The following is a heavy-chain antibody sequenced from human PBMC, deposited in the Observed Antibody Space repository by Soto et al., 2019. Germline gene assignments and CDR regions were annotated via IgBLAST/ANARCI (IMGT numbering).Heavy chain of an antibody. J-gene: IGHJ6*02. CDR3: AKGRLGDYYYYGMDV. CDR1: GFTFSRYA. V-gene: IGHV3-23*01. D-gene: IGHD4-17*01. CDR2: IGDRGTTT. Sequence: EVQLLQSGGGLVQPGGSLRLSCVGSGFTFSRYAMIWVRQTPGKGLEWVSGIGDRGTTTYYADSVKGRFTISRDNSGNTLFLEMNSLRAEDTAVYYCAKGRLGDYYYYGMDVWGQGTTVTVS.